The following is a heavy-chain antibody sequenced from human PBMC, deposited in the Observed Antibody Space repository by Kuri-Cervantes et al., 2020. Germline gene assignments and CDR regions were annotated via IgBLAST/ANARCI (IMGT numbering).Heavy chain of an antibody. D-gene: IGHD5-24*01. CDR3: AREPPPQQLRRNYYYGMDV. Sequence: GGSLRLSCAASRFTFSSYAMSWVRQAPGKGLEWVSSISGSGGTTYYADSVKGRFTISRDNSKNTLYLQMNSLRAEDTAVYYCAREPPPQQLRRNYYYGMDVWGQGTTVTVSS. CDR2: ISGSGGTT. CDR1: RFTFSSYA. J-gene: IGHJ6*02. V-gene: IGHV3-23*01.